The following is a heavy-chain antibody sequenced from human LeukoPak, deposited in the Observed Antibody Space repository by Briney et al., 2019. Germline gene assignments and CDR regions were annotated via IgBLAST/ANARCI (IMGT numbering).Heavy chain of an antibody. CDR3: AKGAYGSGSYYNSYY. Sequence: QSGGSLRLSCAASGFTFSSYSMNWVRQAPGKGLEWVSYISSSSSTIYYADSVKGRFTISRDNSKNTLYLQMNSLRAEDTAVYYCAKGAYGSGSYYNSYYWGQGTLVTVSS. J-gene: IGHJ4*02. CDR2: ISSSSSTI. V-gene: IGHV3-48*01. CDR1: GFTFSSYS. D-gene: IGHD3-10*01.